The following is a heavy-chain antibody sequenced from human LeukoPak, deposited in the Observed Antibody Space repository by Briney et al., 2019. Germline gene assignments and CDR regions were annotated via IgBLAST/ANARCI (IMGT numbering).Heavy chain of an antibody. J-gene: IGHJ6*03. D-gene: IGHD2-2*01. CDR3: ARRRRVPAANYYMDV. CDR2: INHSGST. V-gene: IGHV4-34*01. Sequence: SETLSLTCAVYGGSFSGYYWSWIRQPPGKGLEWIGEINHSGSTNYNPSLKSRVTISVGTSKNQFSLKLSSVTAADTAVYYCARRRRVPAANYYMDVWGKGTTVTVSS. CDR1: GGSFSGYY.